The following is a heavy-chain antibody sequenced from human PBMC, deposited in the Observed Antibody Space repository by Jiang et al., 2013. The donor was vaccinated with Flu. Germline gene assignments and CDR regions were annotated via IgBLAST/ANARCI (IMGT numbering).Heavy chain of an antibody. CDR3: ARASSSWYFFDY. J-gene: IGHJ4*02. CDR2: ISYDGSNK. Sequence: YAMHWVRLGVQARGVEWVAVISYDGSNKYYADSVKGRFTISRDNSKNTLYLQMNSLRAEDTAVYYCARASSSWYFFDYWGQGTLVTVSS. D-gene: IGHD6-13*01. V-gene: IGHV3-30-3*01. CDR1: YA.